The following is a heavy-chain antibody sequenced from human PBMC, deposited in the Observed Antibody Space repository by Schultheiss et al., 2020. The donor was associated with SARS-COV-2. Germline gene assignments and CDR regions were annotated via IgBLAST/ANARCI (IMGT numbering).Heavy chain of an antibody. J-gene: IGHJ3*01. V-gene: IGHV3-53*01. D-gene: IGHD3-3*01. CDR2: TYAGGST. Sequence: GGSLRLSCAASGFTLSDRYIDWVRQAPGKGPEWVSVTYAGGSTYYADSMKGRFTISRDNAKNSVSLQMSSLRAEDTAVYYCARQRTYYDSWSGLDGFDLWGQGTMVTGSS. CDR1: GFTLSDRY. CDR3: ARQRTYYDSWSGLDGFDL.